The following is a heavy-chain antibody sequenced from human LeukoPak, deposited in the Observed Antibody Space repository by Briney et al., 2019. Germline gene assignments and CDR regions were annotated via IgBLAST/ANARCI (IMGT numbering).Heavy chain of an antibody. CDR3: AADVYSSSWINWFVP. CDR2: IVVGSGNT. CDR1: GVTFISCA. Sequence: GASVKVSCKASGVTFISCAMQWVRQTRGQRLEWIGWIVVGSGNTNYAQKFQERVTITRDMSTSTAYMELSSLRSEDTAVYYCAADVYSSSWINWFVPWGQGTLVTVSS. D-gene: IGHD6-13*01. J-gene: IGHJ5*02. V-gene: IGHV1-58*02.